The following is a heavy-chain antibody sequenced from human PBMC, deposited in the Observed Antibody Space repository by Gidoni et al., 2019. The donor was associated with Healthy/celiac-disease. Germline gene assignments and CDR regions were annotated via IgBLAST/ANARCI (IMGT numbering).Heavy chain of an antibody. CDR1: GGSISSYY. CDR3: ASLGVAFDI. J-gene: IGHJ3*02. V-gene: IGHV4-59*01. D-gene: IGHD3-16*01. Sequence: QVQLQESGPGLVKPSETLSLTCPVSGGSISSYYWSWIRQPPGKGLEWIGYIYYSGSTNSNPSLKSRVTISVDTSKNQFSLKLSSVTAADTAVYYCASLGVAFDIWGQGTMVTVSS. CDR2: IYYSGST.